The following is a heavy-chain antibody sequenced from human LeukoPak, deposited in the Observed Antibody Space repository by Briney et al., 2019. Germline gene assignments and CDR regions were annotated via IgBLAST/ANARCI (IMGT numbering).Heavy chain of an antibody. D-gene: IGHD6-6*01. Sequence: SETLSLTCTVSGGSISSSSYYWGWIRQPPGKGLEMIGSIYYTGSTYYNPSLKSRVTISVDTSKNQFSLNLSSVTAADTAVYYCARSYSSSSRNFDYWGQGTLVTVSS. CDR2: IYYTGST. CDR1: GGSISSSSYY. CDR3: ARSYSSSSRNFDY. V-gene: IGHV4-39*01. J-gene: IGHJ4*02.